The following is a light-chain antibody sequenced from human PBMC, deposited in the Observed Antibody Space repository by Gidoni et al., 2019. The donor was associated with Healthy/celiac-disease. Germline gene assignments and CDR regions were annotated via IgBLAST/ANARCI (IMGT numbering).Light chain of an antibody. CDR2: DAS. Sequence: DIQMTQSPSTLSASVGDRVNITCRASKSISSWLAWYQQKTGKAPKLLIYDASSLESGVPSRFSGSGSGTEFTLTISSLQPDDFATYYCQQYNSYSWTFGQGTKVEIK. V-gene: IGKV1-5*01. CDR3: QQYNSYSWT. CDR1: KSISSW. J-gene: IGKJ1*01.